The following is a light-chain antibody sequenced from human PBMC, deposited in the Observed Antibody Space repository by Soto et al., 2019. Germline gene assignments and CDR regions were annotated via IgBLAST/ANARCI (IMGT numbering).Light chain of an antibody. CDR1: QGITSW. CDR3: QHYNSYSEA. J-gene: IGKJ1*01. V-gene: IGKV1-5*03. CDR2: KAS. Sequence: DIQMTQSPSTLSASVGDRVTVTCRVSQGITSWLAWYQQKPGKAPKLLIYKASTLESGVPSRFSGSGSGTEFTLTISSLQPDDFATYYCQHYNSYSEAFGQGTKVDIK.